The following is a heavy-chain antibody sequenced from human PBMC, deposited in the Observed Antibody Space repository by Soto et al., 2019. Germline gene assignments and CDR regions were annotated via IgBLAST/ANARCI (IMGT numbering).Heavy chain of an antibody. CDR1: GDSVSSNSAA. Sequence: SQTLSLTCAISGDSVSSNSAAWNWIRQSPSRGLEWLGRTYYRSKWYNDYAVSVKSRITINPDTSKNQFSLQLNSVTPEDAAVYYCARRPGIAAAGAYGMDVWGQGTTVTVSS. J-gene: IGHJ6*02. D-gene: IGHD6-13*01. CDR2: TYYRSKWYN. V-gene: IGHV6-1*01. CDR3: ARRPGIAAAGAYGMDV.